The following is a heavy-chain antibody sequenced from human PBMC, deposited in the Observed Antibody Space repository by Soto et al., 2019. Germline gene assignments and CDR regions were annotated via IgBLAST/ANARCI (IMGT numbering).Heavy chain of an antibody. Sequence: PSETLSLTCTVSGGSISSYYWSWIRQPPGKGLEWIGYIYYSGSTNYNPSLKSRVTISVDTSKNQFSLKLSSVTAADSAVYYCARVSGSSGYYETAFDYWGQGTLVTVSS. CDR3: ARVSGSSGYYETAFDY. J-gene: IGHJ4*02. CDR1: GGSISSYY. V-gene: IGHV4-59*01. CDR2: IYYSGST. D-gene: IGHD3-22*01.